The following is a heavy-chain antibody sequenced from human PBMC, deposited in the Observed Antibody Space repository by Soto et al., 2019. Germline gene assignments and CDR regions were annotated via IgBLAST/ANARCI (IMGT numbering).Heavy chain of an antibody. J-gene: IGHJ1*01. Sequence: EVQLVQSGGGLVQPGGSLKLSCAASGFTFSGSTVHWVRQASGEGLQWVGRIRSKANDYATTYIASVKGRFTISRDDSRNTAYLQMSDLKTEDTAVYYCTGGYCTGGTCYSGYFQHGGQGALVTVFS. V-gene: IGHV3-73*02. CDR1: GFTFSGST. CDR2: IRSKANDYAT. CDR3: TGGYCTGGTCYSGYFQH. D-gene: IGHD2-15*01.